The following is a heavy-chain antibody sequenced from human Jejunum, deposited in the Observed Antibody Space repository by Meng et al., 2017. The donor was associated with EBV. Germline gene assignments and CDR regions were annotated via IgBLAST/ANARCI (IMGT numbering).Heavy chain of an antibody. CDR1: GGSISSSNW. D-gene: IGHD1-26*01. J-gene: IGHJ5*02. CDR3: ARDGGPSGSYAYWFDP. V-gene: IGHV4-4*02. CDR2: IFHIGTT. Sequence: HEPLQESGPGLVEALGNRAVPCAVSGGSISSSNWGSWFRQPPGKGPEWIGEIFHIGTTNYNPTLKSRVTMSVDKSKNHFSLKLTSVTAADTAVYYCARDGGPSGSYAYWFDPWGQGTLVTVSS.